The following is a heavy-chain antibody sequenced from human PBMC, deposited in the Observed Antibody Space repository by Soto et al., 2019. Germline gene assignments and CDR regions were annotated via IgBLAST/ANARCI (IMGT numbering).Heavy chain of an antibody. J-gene: IGHJ4*02. D-gene: IGHD2-21*02. CDR2: IIPIFGTA. CDR1: GGTFSSYA. V-gene: IGHV1-69*01. CDR3: ARDRLAYCGGDCYSGFDY. Sequence: QVQLVQSGAEVKKPGSSVKVSCKASGGTFSSYAISWVRQAPGQGLEWMGGIIPIFGTANYAQKFQGRVTITADESTSTAYMELSSLRSEDTGVYYCARDRLAYCGGDCYSGFDYWGQGTLVTVSS.